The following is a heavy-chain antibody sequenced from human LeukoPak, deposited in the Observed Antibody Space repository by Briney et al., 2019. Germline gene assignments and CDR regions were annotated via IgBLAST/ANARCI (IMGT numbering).Heavy chain of an antibody. CDR3: ARIAAAGTGTGLIDY. J-gene: IGHJ4*02. V-gene: IGHV4-61*08. D-gene: IGHD6-13*01. CDR2: IYYSGST. Sequence: SETLSLTCTVSGGSISSGDYYWSWIRQPPGKGLEWIGYIYYSGSTNYNPSLKSRVTISVDTSKNQFSLKLSSVTAADTAVYYCARIAAAGTGTGLIDYWGQGTLVTVSS. CDR1: GGSISSGDYY.